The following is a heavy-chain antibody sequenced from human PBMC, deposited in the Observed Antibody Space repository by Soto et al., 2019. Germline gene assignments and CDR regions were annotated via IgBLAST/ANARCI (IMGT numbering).Heavy chain of an antibody. V-gene: IGHV5-51*01. J-gene: IGHJ6*02. Sequence: GESLKISCRGFGYTFTSYCIAWVRQMPGKGLEWMGIIYPRDSVTRYSPSFQGQVTISADKSISTAYLQWSSLKASDTAMYSCARTAAAGKYYYGMDVWGQGTTVTVSS. CDR1: GYTFTSYC. CDR2: IYPRDSVT. CDR3: ARTAAAGKYYYGMDV. D-gene: IGHD6-13*01.